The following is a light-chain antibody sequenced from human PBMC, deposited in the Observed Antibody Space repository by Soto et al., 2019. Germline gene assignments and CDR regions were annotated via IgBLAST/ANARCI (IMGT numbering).Light chain of an antibody. J-gene: IGLJ2*01. CDR3: SSYVGSHKDVV. Sequence: QSALTQPPSASGSPGQSVAISCTGTASDVGAYNYVSWYQQQPGKAPKLLIYEVSKRPSGVPDRLSGSKSGNTASLTVSGLQTEDEADYYCSSYVGSHKDVVFGGGTKLTVL. V-gene: IGLV2-8*01. CDR1: ASDVGAYNY. CDR2: EVS.